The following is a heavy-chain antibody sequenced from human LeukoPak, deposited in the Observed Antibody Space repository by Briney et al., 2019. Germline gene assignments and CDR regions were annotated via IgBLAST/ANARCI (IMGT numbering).Heavy chain of an antibody. CDR1: GYRFTSYH. J-gene: IGHJ4*02. CDR2: IYPGDPET. CDR3: ARHLYRGRGRSSSDY. D-gene: IGHD6-6*01. Sequence: GESLKISCKGSGYRFTSYHIAWVRQIPGEALEWMGIIYPGDPETTYSPSFQGQVTISADKSIDTAYIQWTSLNVSDTAIYYCARHLYRGRGRSSSDYWGQGTLVTVSS. V-gene: IGHV5-51*01.